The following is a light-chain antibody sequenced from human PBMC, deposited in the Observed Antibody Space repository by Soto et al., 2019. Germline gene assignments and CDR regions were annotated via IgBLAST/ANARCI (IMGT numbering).Light chain of an antibody. J-gene: IGKJ1*01. CDR2: GAS. CDR1: QSVNIH. CDR3: QQYVSSPPT. V-gene: IGKV3D-15*01. Sequence: EIVLTQSPSTLSVSPGDRATLSCRASQSVNIHLAWYQQKPGQPPRLLIYGASARATGIPAKFSGSGSGTDFTLTINRLEPEDFAVYYCQQYVSSPPTFGQGTKVDIK.